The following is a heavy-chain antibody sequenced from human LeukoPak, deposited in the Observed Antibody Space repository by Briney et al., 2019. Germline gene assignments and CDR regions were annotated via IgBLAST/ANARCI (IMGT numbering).Heavy chain of an antibody. V-gene: IGHV4-39*01. CDR3: ASLSSGWYYYYYGMDV. CDR2: IYYSGST. D-gene: IGHD6-19*01. Sequence: SETLSLTCTVSGGSISSSSYYWGWTRQPPGKGLEWIGSIYYSGSTYYNPSLKSRVTISVDTSKNQFSLKLSSVTAADTAVYYCASLSSGWYYYYYGMDVWGQGTTVTVSS. CDR1: GGSISSSSYY. J-gene: IGHJ6*02.